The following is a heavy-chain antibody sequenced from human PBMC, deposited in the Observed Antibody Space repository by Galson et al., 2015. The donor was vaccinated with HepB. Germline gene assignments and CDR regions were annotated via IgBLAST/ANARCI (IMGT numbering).Heavy chain of an antibody. J-gene: IGHJ4*02. D-gene: IGHD1-7*01. V-gene: IGHV3-15*01. CDR3: TTWNWNYEAY. CDR1: GFTFTNAW. Sequence: SLRLSCAASGFTFTNAWMTWVRQAPGKGLEWVGRIKSKTHGGTTDYAAPVKGTFTIPRDDSKNTLYRQMNSLKTEDTAVYYCTTWNWNYEAYWGQGTLVTVSS. CDR2: IKSKTHGGTT.